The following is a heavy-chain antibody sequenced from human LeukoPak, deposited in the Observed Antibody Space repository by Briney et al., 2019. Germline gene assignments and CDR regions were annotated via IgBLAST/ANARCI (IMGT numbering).Heavy chain of an antibody. Sequence: GGSLRLSCAASGFTLSSYDMNWVRQAPGKGLEWVSYISSIGSTIYYADSVKGPFTISRDNAKNSLYLQMNSLRAEDTAVYYCARGVAAPIGGYYFDYWGQGTLVTVSS. J-gene: IGHJ4*02. CDR3: ARGVAAPIGGYYFDY. D-gene: IGHD3-16*01. CDR1: GFTLSSYD. V-gene: IGHV3-48*03. CDR2: ISSIGSTI.